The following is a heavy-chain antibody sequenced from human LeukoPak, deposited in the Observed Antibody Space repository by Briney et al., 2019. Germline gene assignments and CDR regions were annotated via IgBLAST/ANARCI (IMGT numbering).Heavy chain of an antibody. CDR2: IDYSAKTT. Sequence: GGSLRLSCAASGFTFSSSAMSWVRLAPGKGLAWVSTIDYSAKTTYYADSMKGRFTISRDNSKNTLYLQLTSLRVEDTAIYYCAKVATWTYFDSWGQGTLVTVSS. D-gene: IGHD3/OR15-3a*01. CDR1: GFTFSSSA. V-gene: IGHV3-23*01. CDR3: AKVATWTYFDS. J-gene: IGHJ4*02.